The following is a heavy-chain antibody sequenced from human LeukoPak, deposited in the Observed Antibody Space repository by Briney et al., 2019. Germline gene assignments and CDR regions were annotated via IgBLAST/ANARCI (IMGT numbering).Heavy chain of an antibody. CDR1: GGSFSSGSYY. CDR2: IYYSGST. CDR3: ARYYDSSGRTFDY. Sequence: PSETLSLTCTVSGGSFSSGSYYWSWIRQPPGKGLEWVGDIYYSGSTNYNPSLKSRVTISVDTSKNQFSLKLSSVTAADTVVYYCARYYDSSGRTFDYWGQGTLVTVSS. J-gene: IGHJ4*02. D-gene: IGHD3-22*01. V-gene: IGHV4-61*01.